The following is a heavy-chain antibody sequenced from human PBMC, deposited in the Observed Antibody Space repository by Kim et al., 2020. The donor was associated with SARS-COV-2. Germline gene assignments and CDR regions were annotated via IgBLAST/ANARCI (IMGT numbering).Heavy chain of an antibody. CDR2: IKSRTDGETR. J-gene: IGHJ4*02. Sequence: GGSLRLSCTVSGFSFSGAWMSWVRRAPGKGLEWVARIKSRTDGETRDYAAPVKGRFAISRDDSRDTLFLQMNSLKTEDTAVYYCAIETSRTGNYWDYWGRGTLVTVST. CDR1: GFSFSGAW. V-gene: IGHV3-15*01. D-gene: IGHD2-8*02. CDR3: AIETSRTGNYWDY.